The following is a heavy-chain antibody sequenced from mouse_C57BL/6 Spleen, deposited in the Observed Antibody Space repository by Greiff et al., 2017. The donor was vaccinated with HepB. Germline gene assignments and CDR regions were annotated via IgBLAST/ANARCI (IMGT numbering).Heavy chain of an antibody. CDR2: IHPNSGST. V-gene: IGHV1-64*01. J-gene: IGHJ2*01. D-gene: IGHD2-4*01. CDR3: ARWRDYPSYFDY. CDR1: GYTFTSYW. Sequence: QVHVKQPGAELVKPGASVKLSCKASGYTFTSYWMHWVKQRPGQGLEWIGMIHPNSGSTNYNEKFKSKATLTVDKSSSTAYMQLSSLTSEDSAVYYCARWRDYPSYFDYWGQGTTLTVSS.